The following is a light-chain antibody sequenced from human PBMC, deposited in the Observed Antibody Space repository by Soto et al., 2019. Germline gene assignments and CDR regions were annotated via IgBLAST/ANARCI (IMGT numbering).Light chain of an antibody. CDR3: HHYGSSPQWT. CDR1: QSVVSSS. Sequence: EIVLTQSPGTLSLSPGERATLSCRASQSVVSSSLAWYQQKPGQTPRLLIYGASSRATGISDRFSGSGSATDFTITIRRQEPEDFAPYSCHHYGSSPQWTFGQVNKVEIK. V-gene: IGKV3-20*01. J-gene: IGKJ1*01. CDR2: GAS.